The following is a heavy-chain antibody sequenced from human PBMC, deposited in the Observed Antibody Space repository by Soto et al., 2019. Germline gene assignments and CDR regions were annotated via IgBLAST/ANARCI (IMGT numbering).Heavy chain of an antibody. Sequence: GGSLRLSCAVSGFSLSKYSMNWVRQVPGKGLEWLSSINSRGAAYYADSVKGRFTISRDNAENSVSLQMNSLRTEDTAVYYYARGETGWHLAYGLDVWGQGTTVTVSS. D-gene: IGHD6-19*01. CDR1: GFSLSKYS. CDR2: INSRGAA. J-gene: IGHJ6*02. V-gene: IGHV3-21*01. CDR3: ARGETGWHLAYGLDV.